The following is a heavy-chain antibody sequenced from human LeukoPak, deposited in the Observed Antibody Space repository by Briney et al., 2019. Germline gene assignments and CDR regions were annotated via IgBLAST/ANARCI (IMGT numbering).Heavy chain of an antibody. CDR2: IKQDGSEK. J-gene: IGHJ6*03. V-gene: IGHV3-7*01. Sequence: PGGSLRLSCAASGFTFSDYWMSWVRQAPGKGLEWVANIKQDGSEKYYVDSVKGRFTISRDNTKNSLYLQMNSLRAEDTAVYYCARTGPYYYYYYMDVWGKGTTVTVSS. CDR1: GFTFSDYW. CDR3: ARTGPYYYYYYMDV.